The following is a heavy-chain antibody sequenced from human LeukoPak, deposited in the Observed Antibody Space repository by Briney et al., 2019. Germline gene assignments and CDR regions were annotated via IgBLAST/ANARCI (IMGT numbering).Heavy chain of an antibody. D-gene: IGHD6-19*01. J-gene: IGHJ4*02. CDR3: AMNAGQWLVPYDY. V-gene: IGHV3-23*01. CDR2: ITASGSST. Sequence: GGSLRLSCAASGFTFSSHAMSWVRQTPGKGLEWASAITASGSSTYYADSVEGRFTISRDDSKNTLYLQMNDLRAEDTAVYYCAMNAGQWLVPYDYWGQGTLVTVSS. CDR1: GFTFSSHA.